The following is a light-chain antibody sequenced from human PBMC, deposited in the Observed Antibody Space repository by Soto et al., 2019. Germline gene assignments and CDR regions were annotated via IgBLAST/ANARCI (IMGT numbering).Light chain of an antibody. CDR1: SSNIGSNT. Sequence: QSVLTQPPSASGTPGQRVTISCSGSSSNIGSNTVNWYQQLPGTAPKLLIYSNNQRPSGVPDRFSGSKSGTSASLAISGLQSEDEADYYCAAXXXXLXXXXFGTGXXLT. CDR2: SNN. CDR3: AAXXXXLXXXX. J-gene: IGLJ1*01. V-gene: IGLV1-44*01.